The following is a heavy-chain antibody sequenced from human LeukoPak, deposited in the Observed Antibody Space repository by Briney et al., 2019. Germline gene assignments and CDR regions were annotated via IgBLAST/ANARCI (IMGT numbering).Heavy chain of an antibody. Sequence: SVKVSCKASGFTFTSSAMQWVRQARGRRLEWIGWIVVGSGNTNYAQKFQERVTITRDMSTSTAYMELSSLRSEDTAVYYCAAAVITFGGVIVPFDYWGQGTLVTVSS. CDR1: GFTFTSSA. V-gene: IGHV1-58*02. J-gene: IGHJ4*02. CDR2: IVVGSGNT. D-gene: IGHD3-16*02. CDR3: AAAVITFGGVIVPFDY.